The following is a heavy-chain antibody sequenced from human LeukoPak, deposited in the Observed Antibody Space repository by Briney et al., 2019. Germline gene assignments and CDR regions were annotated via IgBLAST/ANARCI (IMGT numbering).Heavy chain of an antibody. D-gene: IGHD6-19*01. CDR2: ISRRADSI. V-gene: IGHV3-21*01. J-gene: IGHJ4*02. Sequence: GGSLRLSCAASGFTFSSYTMNWVRQAPGKGLEWVSSISRRADSIYYADSVKGRFTVSRDNAKNSLYLQMNSLRAEDTAVYYCARGENGWYYFDYWGQGTLVTVSS. CDR3: ARGENGWYYFDY. CDR1: GFTFSSYT.